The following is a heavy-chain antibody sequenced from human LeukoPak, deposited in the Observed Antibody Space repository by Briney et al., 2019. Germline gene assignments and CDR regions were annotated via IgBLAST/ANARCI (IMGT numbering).Heavy chain of an antibody. CDR2: IIPIFGTA. V-gene: IGHV1-69*05. CDR3: ARDSSGPVEFAY. Sequence: ASVKVSCKASGGTFSSYAISWVRQAPGQGLEWMGGIIPIFGTANYAQKFQGRVTITTDESTSTAYMELSSLRSEDTAVYYCARDSSGPVEFAYWGHGTLVTVSS. D-gene: IGHD6-19*01. J-gene: IGHJ4*01. CDR1: GGTFSSYA.